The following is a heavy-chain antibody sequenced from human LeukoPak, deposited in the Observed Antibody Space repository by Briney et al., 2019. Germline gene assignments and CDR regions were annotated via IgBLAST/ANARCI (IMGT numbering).Heavy chain of an antibody. CDR1: GFTFTDSA. V-gene: IGHV3-23*01. CDR3: AKGGSYAPLEY. Sequence: SGGSLRLSCAASGFTFTDSAMTWVRQAPGKGLEWVSAISTSGGDTIYTDSAKDRFAISRDNSKNTLYLQMNSLRAEDTAIYYCAKGGSYAPLEYWGQGTLVTVSS. CDR2: ISTSGGDT. J-gene: IGHJ4*02. D-gene: IGHD1-26*01.